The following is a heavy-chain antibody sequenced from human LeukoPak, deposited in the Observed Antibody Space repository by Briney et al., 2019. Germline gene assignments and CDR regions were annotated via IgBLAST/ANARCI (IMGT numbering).Heavy chain of an antibody. D-gene: IGHD2-2*01. J-gene: IGHJ4*02. CDR3: AAEFTLIPGEGTFDY. CDR1: GFTFSSYS. Sequence: GGSLRLSCAASGFTFSSYSMNWVRQAPGKGLEWVSSISSSSSYIYYADSVKGRFTISRDNAKNSLYLQMNSLRAEDTAVYYCAAEFTLIPGEGTFDYWGQGTLVTVSS. V-gene: IGHV3-21*01. CDR2: ISSSSSYI.